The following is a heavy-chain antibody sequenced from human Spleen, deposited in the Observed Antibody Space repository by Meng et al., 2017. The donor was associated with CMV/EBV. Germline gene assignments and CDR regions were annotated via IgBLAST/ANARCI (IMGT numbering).Heavy chain of an antibody. CDR1: DSISSGNYY. J-gene: IGHJ2*01. Sequence: DSISSGNYYWSWIRQHPGKGLEWIGYIYYSGTTYYNPSLKSRITISIETSKNQFSLKLSSVTAADTAVYYCARAQEPGSSDWYVGPWGRGTLVTVSS. CDR3: ARAQEPGSSDWYVGP. CDR2: IYYSGTT. V-gene: IGHV4-31*02. D-gene: IGHD1-14*01.